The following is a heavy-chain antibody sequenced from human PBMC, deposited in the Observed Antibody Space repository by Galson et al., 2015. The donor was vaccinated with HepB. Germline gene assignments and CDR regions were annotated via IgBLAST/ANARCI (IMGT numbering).Heavy chain of an antibody. CDR3: ASERFLERTPYPTSFWD. J-gene: IGHJ1*01. CDR2: INPTSGRT. Sequence: SVKVSCKASGFTFTNYYIHWVRQAPGQGLEWMGIINPTSGRTRNAQNFQDRVTMNRDTSTSTVYMELNSLRSEDTAVYYCASERFLERTPYPTSFWDWGQGVPVTVSS. D-gene: IGHD3-3*01. CDR1: GFTFTNYY. V-gene: IGHV1-46*01.